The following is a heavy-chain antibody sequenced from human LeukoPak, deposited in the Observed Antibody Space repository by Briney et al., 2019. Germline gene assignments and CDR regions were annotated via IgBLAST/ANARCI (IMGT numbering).Heavy chain of an antibody. CDR3: YVSGWTEDIDN. J-gene: IGHJ4*02. D-gene: IGHD6-19*01. CDR1: GITFSSHA. V-gene: IGHV3-64D*06. CDR2: ISDNGGMT. Sequence: GGSLRLSCSASGITFSSHAMHWVRQAPGKGLEYVSAISDNGGMTFYADSAKGRFTISRDNSKNTLYLQMSSLRGEDTAVYYCYVSGWTEDIDNWGQGTLVTASS.